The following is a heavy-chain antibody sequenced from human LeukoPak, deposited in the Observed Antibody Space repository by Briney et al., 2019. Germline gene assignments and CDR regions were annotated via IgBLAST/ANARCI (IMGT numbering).Heavy chain of an antibody. CDR2: IYYSGST. Sequence: SETLSLTCTVSGGSMSSYYWSWIRQPPGKGLEWIGYIYYSGSTKYNPSLKSRVTISVDTSKNQFSLKLSSVTAADTAVYYCARGARAGYSLEHFDYWGQGTLVTVSS. D-gene: IGHD5-24*01. CDR1: GGSMSSYY. CDR3: ARGARAGYSLEHFDY. V-gene: IGHV4-59*08. J-gene: IGHJ4*02.